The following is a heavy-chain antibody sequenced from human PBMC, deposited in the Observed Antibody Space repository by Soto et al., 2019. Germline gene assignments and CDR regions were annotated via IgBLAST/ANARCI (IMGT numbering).Heavy chain of an antibody. V-gene: IGHV1-18*04. CDR3: ARSAVVPYWYFDL. Sequence: ASVKVSCKASGYTFTSYGISWVRQAPGQGLEWMGWISAYNGNTNYAQKLQGRVTMTTDTSTSTAHMELRSLRSDDTAVYYCARSAVVPYWYFDLWGRGTLVTVSS. J-gene: IGHJ2*01. CDR2: ISAYNGNT. D-gene: IGHD2-15*01. CDR1: GYTFTSYG.